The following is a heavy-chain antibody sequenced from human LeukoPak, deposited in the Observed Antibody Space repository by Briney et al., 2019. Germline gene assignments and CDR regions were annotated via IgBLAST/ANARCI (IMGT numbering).Heavy chain of an antibody. V-gene: IGHV3-30-3*01. CDR2: ISYDGSNK. J-gene: IGHJ4*02. D-gene: IGHD3-3*01. CDR3: ARGTITIFGVAPD. Sequence: GRSLRLSCAASGFTFSSYAMHWVRQAPGKGLEWVAVISYDGSNKYYADSAKGRFTISRDNSKNTLYLQMNSLRAEDTAVYYCARGTITIFGVAPDWGQGTLVTVSS. CDR1: GFTFSSYA.